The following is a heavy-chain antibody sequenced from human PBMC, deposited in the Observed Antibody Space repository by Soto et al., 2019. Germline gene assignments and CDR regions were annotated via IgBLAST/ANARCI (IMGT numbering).Heavy chain of an antibody. CDR3: ARETREDSSLYYFDY. J-gene: IGHJ4*02. V-gene: IGHV4-34*01. D-gene: IGHD3-22*01. CDR2: INHSGST. CDR1: GESFSAYY. Sequence: SETLSLTCAVYGESFSAYYWTWIRQPPGKGLEWIGEINHSGSTNYNPSLKSRVTISVDTSKNQFSLKLSSVTAADTAVYYCARETREDSSLYYFDYWGQGTLVTVSS.